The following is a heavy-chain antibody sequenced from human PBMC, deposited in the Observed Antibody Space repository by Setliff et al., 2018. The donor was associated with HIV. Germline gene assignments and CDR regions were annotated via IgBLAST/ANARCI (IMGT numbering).Heavy chain of an antibody. D-gene: IGHD3-3*01. CDR2: IIPVVGTA. CDR3: ARVPYNFWSGYPLDY. J-gene: IGHJ4*02. Sequence: SVKVSCKASGGTFSSYAITWVRQAPGQGLEWMGGIIPVVGTAKYAQNLQGRVTITTDESLSTAYMEVSSLNSEDTAVYYCARVPYNFWSGYPLDYWGQGTLVTVSS. V-gene: IGHV1-69*05. CDR1: GGTFSSYA.